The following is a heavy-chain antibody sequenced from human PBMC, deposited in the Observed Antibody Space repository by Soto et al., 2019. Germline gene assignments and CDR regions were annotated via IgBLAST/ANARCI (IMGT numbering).Heavy chain of an antibody. D-gene: IGHD3-9*01. V-gene: IGHV3-21*01. CDR2: ISGSSIYL. J-gene: IGHJ4*02. Sequence: LRLSCAASGFIFRTYSMNWVRQAPGKGLEWISSISGSSIYLYYADSVKGRVTISRDNAKNTLYLQMDSLRPEDTAVYYCARWGDATGYYLDYWGQGTLVTVSS. CDR3: ARWGDATGYYLDY. CDR1: GFIFRTYS.